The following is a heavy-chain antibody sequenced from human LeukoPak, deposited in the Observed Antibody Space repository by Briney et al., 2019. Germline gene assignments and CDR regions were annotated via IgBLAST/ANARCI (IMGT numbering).Heavy chain of an antibody. CDR3: ARGGNLFFY. CDR1: GFIVSNNY. V-gene: IGHV3-53*01. J-gene: IGHJ4*02. Sequence: PGGSLRLSCAASGFIVSNNYMNWVRQAPRKGVEWVSIIYSGDRTYYADSVKGRFTPSRDNSKNTVYFQMNSLTAEDTAVYYCARGGNLFFYWGQGALVTVSS. CDR2: IYSGDRT. D-gene: IGHD4-23*01.